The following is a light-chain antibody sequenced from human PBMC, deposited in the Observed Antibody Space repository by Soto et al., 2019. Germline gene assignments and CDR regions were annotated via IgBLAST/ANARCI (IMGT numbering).Light chain of an antibody. V-gene: IGKV4-1*01. J-gene: IGKJ5*01. CDR2: WAS. CDR1: QSVFFHSTNKNY. Sequence: DIVMTQSPDSLAVSLGESASINCKSSQSVFFHSTNKNYLAWYQQKPGQPPKLLIYWASTRESGVSDRFSGSGSGTDFTLTISNLQAEDVAVYYCQQDYSSISFGQGTRLEIK. CDR3: QQDYSSIS.